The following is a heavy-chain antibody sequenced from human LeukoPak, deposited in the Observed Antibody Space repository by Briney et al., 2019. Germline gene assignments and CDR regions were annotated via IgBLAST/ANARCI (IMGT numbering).Heavy chain of an antibody. CDR3: AVYSSGWYGGDY. CDR2: IYHSGST. Sequence: SETLSLTCAVSGGSISSSNWWSWVRQPPGKGLEWIGEIYHSGSTNYNSSLKSRVTISVDKSKKQFSLKLSSVTAADTAVYYCAVYSSGWYGGDYWGQGTLVTVSS. J-gene: IGHJ4*02. V-gene: IGHV4-4*02. CDR1: GGSISSSNW. D-gene: IGHD6-19*01.